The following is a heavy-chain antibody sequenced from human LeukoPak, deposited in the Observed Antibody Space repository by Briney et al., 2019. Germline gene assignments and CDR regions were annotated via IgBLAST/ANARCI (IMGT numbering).Heavy chain of an antibody. V-gene: IGHV1-2*02. CDR3: ARSGSDAFDI. J-gene: IGHJ3*02. Sequence: GASVKVSCKASGYTFSGYYMHWVRQAPGQGLEWMGWINPNSGDTKYAQKFQGRVTVTRDTSISTAFMEVSRLTSDDTAVYYCARSGSDAFDIWGQGTMVTVSS. D-gene: IGHD1-26*01. CDR2: INPNSGDT. CDR1: GYTFSGYY.